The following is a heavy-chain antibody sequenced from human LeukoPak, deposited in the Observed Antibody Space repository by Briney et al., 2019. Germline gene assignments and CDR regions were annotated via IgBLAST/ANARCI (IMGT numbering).Heavy chain of an antibody. V-gene: IGHV4-34*01. CDR1: GGSSSGYY. D-gene: IGHD3-22*01. J-gene: IGHJ4*02. Sequence: SETLSLTCAVYGGSSSGYYWSWIRQPPGKGLEWIGEINHSGSTNYNPSLKSRVTISVDTSKNQFSLKLSSVTAADTAVYYCARAPLGSGYYFVDYWGQGTLVTVSS. CDR3: ARAPLGSGYYFVDY. CDR2: INHSGST.